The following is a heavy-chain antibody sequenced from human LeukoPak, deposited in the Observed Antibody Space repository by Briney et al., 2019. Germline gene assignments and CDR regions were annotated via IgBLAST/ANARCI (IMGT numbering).Heavy chain of an antibody. D-gene: IGHD2-2*01. CDR2: IWYDGSNK. Sequence: GRSLRLSCAASGFTFSSYGMHWVRQAPGKGLEWVAVIWYDGSNKYYADSVKGRFTISRDNSKNTLYLQMNSLRAEDTAVYYCARDTEDIVVVPALFLDPWGQGTLVTVSS. CDR1: GFTFSSYG. CDR3: ARDTEDIVVVPALFLDP. V-gene: IGHV3-33*01. J-gene: IGHJ5*02.